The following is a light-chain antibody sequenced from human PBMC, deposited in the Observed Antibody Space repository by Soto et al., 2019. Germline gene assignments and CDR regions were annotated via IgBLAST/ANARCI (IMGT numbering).Light chain of an antibody. Sequence: QSVLTQPPSASGTPGQRVSISCSGTTSDIGFYDYVSWYQQYPGKAPKLLIYGVTIRPSGISNRFSGSKSGSTASLTISGLRDEDEADYYCSSYSTSYFYFFGSGTKVTV. J-gene: IGLJ1*01. CDR2: GVT. V-gene: IGLV2-14*01. CDR3: SSYSTSYFYF. CDR1: TSDIGFYDY.